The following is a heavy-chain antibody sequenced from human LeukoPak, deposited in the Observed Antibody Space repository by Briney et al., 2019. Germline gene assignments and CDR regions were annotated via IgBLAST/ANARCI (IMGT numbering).Heavy chain of an antibody. D-gene: IGHD1-1*01. J-gene: IGHJ1*01. CDR1: GDSVSSNSAA. V-gene: IGHV6-1*01. Sequence: SQTLSPTCAISGDSVSSNSAAWTWIRQSPSRGLEWLGRTYYRSKWYNDYAASVKRRITINPDTSTNPFSLQLNSVTPEDTAVYYCAREPVRDGTSLPGQYFQHWGQGTLVTVSS. CDR2: TYYRSKWYN. CDR3: AREPVRDGTSLPGQYFQH.